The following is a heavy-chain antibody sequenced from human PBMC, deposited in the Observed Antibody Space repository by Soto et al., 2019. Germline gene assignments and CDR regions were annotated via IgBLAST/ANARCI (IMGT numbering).Heavy chain of an antibody. CDR1: GSTFSKSA. Sequence: EVEMLEYGGGLVQPGGPLRVSCVVSGSTFSKSAMSWARKAPGKGLEWVSAISGGGGTTYYAEPVQGRFTISRENSKTTGYLQMNTPRAEDTAVYYSAKHSFDYYDDRGYYSGPDCFDSWGQGTVVTVSS. CDR2: ISGGGGTT. V-gene: IGHV3-23*01. D-gene: IGHD3-22*01. CDR3: AKHSFDYYDDRGYYSGPDCFDS. J-gene: IGHJ4*02.